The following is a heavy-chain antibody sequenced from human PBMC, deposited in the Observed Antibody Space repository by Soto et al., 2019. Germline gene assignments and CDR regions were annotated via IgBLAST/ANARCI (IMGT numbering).Heavy chain of an antibody. D-gene: IGHD4-17*01. CDR3: ARGVTTVTTIDY. V-gene: IGHV4-30-2*01. Sequence: QLQLQESGSGLVKPSQTLSLTCAVSGGSISSGGYSWSWIRQPPGKGLEWIGYIYHSGSTYYNPSLKSRVXXXLXXSKNQFSLKLSSVTAADTAVYYCARGVTTVTTIDYWGQGTLVTVSS. CDR1: GGSISSGGYS. J-gene: IGHJ4*02. CDR2: IYHSGST.